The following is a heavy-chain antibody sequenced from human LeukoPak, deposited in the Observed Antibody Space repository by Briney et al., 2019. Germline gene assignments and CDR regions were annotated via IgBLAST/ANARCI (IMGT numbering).Heavy chain of an antibody. V-gene: IGHV1-46*02. D-gene: IGHD3-22*01. CDR3: ARGVLYDSSVYSSSAWFDP. CDR2: INPSGGTT. Sequence: GASVKVSCKASGYTFNSYYIHWVRHAPGQGLEWMAIINPSGGTTSCAQKFQGRVAMTRDMSTSTVYMELSSLRSEDTAVYYCARGVLYDSSVYSSSAWFDPWGQGTLVTVSS. CDR1: GYTFNSYY. J-gene: IGHJ5*02.